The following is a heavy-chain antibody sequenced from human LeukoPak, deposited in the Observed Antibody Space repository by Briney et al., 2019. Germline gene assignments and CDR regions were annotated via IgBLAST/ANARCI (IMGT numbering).Heavy chain of an antibody. Sequence: GASVKVSCKASGYTFTSYYMHWVRQAPGQGLEWMGIINPSGGSTSYAQKFQGRVTMTRDTSTSTVYMELSSLRSEDTAVYYCAKGQRSCGGGRCELFDSWGQGTLVTVSS. CDR3: AKGQRSCGGGRCELFDS. J-gene: IGHJ4*02. V-gene: IGHV1-46*01. D-gene: IGHD2-15*01. CDR1: GYTFTSYY. CDR2: INPSGGST.